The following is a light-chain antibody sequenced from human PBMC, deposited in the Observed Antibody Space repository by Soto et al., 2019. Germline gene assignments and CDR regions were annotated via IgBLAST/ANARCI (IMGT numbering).Light chain of an antibody. Sequence: DTRLTQSPSSLSASVGDRFTITCQASQHISDYLNWYQQKPGKAPKLLIYDGTKLETGVPSRFSGSGSGTEFTFTISSLQPEDTATYYCHQYFNPRTFGGGTKVDIK. CDR1: QHISDY. CDR2: DGT. CDR3: HQYFNPRT. J-gene: IGKJ4*01. V-gene: IGKV1-33*01.